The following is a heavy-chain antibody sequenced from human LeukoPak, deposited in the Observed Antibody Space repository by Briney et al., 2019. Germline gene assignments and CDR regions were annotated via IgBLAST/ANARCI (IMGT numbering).Heavy chain of an antibody. CDR3: AKEAGIVGATPFDY. CDR2: IYVDGST. V-gene: IGHV3-66*01. J-gene: IGHJ4*02. D-gene: IGHD1-26*01. Sequence: GGSLRLSCAASGISVSSNYMSWVRQAPGKGLQWVSVIYVDGSTYYADSVKGRITISRDNSRNTLYLQMNSLRAEDTAVYYCAKEAGIVGATPFDYWGQGTLVTVSS. CDR1: GISVSSNY.